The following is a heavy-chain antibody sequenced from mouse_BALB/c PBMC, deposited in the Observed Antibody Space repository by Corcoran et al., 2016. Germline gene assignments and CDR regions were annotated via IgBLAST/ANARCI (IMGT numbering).Heavy chain of an antibody. CDR1: GYTFTDYN. CDR2: INPNNGGT. CDR3: AREGPSWYFDV. D-gene: IGHD2-10*02. J-gene: IGHJ1*01. V-gene: IGHV1-18*01. Sequence: EVLLQQSGPELVEPGASVKIPCKASGYTFTDYNMDWVKQSHGKSLEWIGDINPNNGGTIYNQKFKGKATLTVDKSSSTAYMELRSLTSEDTAVYYCAREGPSWYFDVWGAGTTVTVSS.